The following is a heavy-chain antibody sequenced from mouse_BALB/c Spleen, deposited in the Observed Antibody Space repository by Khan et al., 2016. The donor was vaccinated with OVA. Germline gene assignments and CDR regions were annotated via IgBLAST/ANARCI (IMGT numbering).Heavy chain of an antibody. V-gene: IGHV1S136*01. Sequence: VQLKQSGPEVVKPGASVKMSCKASGYTFTSYVMHWVKQKPGQGLVWIGYIYPFNDVTKFNEKFNGKATLTSDKSSSTAYMELSSLTSEDSAVYYCAPVRTYYVSFVYWGQGTLVTVSA. CDR3: APVRTYYVSFVY. CDR1: GYTFTSYV. D-gene: IGHD1-1*01. CDR2: IYPFNDVT. J-gene: IGHJ3*01.